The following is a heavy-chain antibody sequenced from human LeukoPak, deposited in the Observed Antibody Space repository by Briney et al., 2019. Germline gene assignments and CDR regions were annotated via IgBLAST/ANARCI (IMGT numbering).Heavy chain of an antibody. Sequence: SETLSLTCTVSGGSISSYQWSWIRQPPGKGLEWIGRIYTSGSTNYDPSLKSRVTMSVDTSKNQFSLKLSSVTAADTAVYYCARTLNAAASTIYFDYWGQGTLVTVSS. CDR3: ARTLNAAASTIYFDY. CDR1: GGSISSYQ. CDR2: IYTSGST. V-gene: IGHV4-4*07. D-gene: IGHD6-13*01. J-gene: IGHJ4*02.